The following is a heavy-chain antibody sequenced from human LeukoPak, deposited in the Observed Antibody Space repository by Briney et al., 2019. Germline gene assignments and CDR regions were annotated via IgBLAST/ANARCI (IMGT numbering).Heavy chain of an antibody. Sequence: GRSLRLSCAASGFTFSSYAMHWVRQAPGKGLEWVAVISYDGSNKYYADSVKGRFTISRGNSKNTLYLQMNSLRAEDTAVYYCARESPPYYYDSSGYSSLGGMDVWGQGTTVTVSS. D-gene: IGHD3-22*01. J-gene: IGHJ6*02. CDR1: GFTFSSYA. CDR2: ISYDGSNK. CDR3: ARESPPYYYDSSGYSSLGGMDV. V-gene: IGHV3-30-3*01.